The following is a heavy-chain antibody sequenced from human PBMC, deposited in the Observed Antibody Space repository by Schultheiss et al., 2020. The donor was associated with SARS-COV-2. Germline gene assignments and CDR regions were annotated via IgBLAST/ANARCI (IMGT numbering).Heavy chain of an antibody. V-gene: IGHV4-61*05. CDR3: ARAPIVVIPSPGAYVDY. CDR2: IYYSGST. D-gene: IGHD2-2*01. J-gene: IGHJ4*02. Sequence: SETLSLTCTVSGGSISSSSYYWSWIRQPPGKGLEWIGYIYYSGSTNYNPSLKSRVTISVDKSKNQFSVKLTSVTAADTAVYYCARAPIVVIPSPGAYVDYWGQGTLVTVSS. CDR1: GGSISSSSYY.